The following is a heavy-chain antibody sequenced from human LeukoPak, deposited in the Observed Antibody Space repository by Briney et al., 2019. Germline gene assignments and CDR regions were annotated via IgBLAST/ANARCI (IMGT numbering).Heavy chain of an antibody. CDR3: ARDLSGVTGYTYGRGIDY. CDR2: IKKDGSEK. Sequence: PGGSLRLSCVASGLTPSSHWMSWVRQAQGKGLEWDANIKKDGSEKYYVDSVKGRFTISRDNAKTSLYLQMNSLRAEDTAVYYCARDLSGVTGYTYGRGIDYWGQGTLVTVSS. J-gene: IGHJ4*02. D-gene: IGHD5-18*01. V-gene: IGHV3-7*01. CDR1: GLTPSSHW.